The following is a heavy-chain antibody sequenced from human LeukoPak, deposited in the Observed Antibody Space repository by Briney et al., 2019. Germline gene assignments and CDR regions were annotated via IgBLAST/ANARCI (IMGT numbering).Heavy chain of an antibody. D-gene: IGHD2-21*01. CDR3: ARLRIPYYFDY. J-gene: IGHJ4*02. CDR1: GGSISSYY. Sequence: SETLSLTCTVSGGSISSYYWSWIRQPPGKGLEWIGYIYYSGSTNYNPSLKSRVTISVDTSKNQFSLKLSSVTAADTAVYYCARLRIPYYFDYWGQGTLVTVSS. V-gene: IGHV4-59*08. CDR2: IYYSGST.